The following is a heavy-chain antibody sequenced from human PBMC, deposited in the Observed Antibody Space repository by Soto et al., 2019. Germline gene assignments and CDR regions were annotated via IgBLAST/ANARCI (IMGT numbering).Heavy chain of an antibody. D-gene: IGHD3-10*01. Sequence: GGSLRLSCAASGFTFSSYGMHWVRQAPGKGLEWVAVISYDGSNKYYADSVKGRFTISRDNSKNTLYLQMNSLRAEDTAVYYCAKSVVRGVITWDFDYWGQGTLVTVSS. J-gene: IGHJ4*02. CDR3: AKSVVRGVITWDFDY. CDR1: GFTFSSYG. CDR2: ISYDGSNK. V-gene: IGHV3-30*18.